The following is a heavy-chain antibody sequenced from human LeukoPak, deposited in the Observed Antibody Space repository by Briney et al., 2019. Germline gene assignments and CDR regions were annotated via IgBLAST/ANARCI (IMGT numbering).Heavy chain of an antibody. CDR1: GGSISSGSYY. V-gene: IGHV4-61*02. CDR3: ARQSGSSKYYFDY. D-gene: IGHD1-26*01. J-gene: IGHJ4*02. Sequence: SETLSLTCTVSGGSISSGSYYWSWIRQPAGKGLEWIGRIYTSGSTNYNPSLKSRVTMSVDTSKNQFSLKLSSVTAADTAVYYCARQSGSSKYYFDYWGQGTLVTVSS. CDR2: IYTSGST.